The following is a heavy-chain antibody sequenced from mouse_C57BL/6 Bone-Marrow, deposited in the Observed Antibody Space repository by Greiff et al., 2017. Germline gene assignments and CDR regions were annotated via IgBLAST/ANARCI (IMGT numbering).Heavy chain of an antibody. J-gene: IGHJ2*01. Sequence: VQLQQPGAELVRPGASVKLSCKASGYTFTSYGMRWVKQRPGQGLEWIGEIDPCGGNTNYNEKFKGKATLTEDTSSSSSYMQLRSLTSEDAAVYFFTRYRDYYSDGGDWGQGITVT. CDR1: GYTFTSYG. D-gene: IGHD2-12*01. CDR3: TRYRDYYSDGGD. CDR2: IDPCGGNT. V-gene: IGHV1-55*01.